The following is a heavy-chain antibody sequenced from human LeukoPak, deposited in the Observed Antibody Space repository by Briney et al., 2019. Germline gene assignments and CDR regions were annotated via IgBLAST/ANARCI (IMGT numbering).Heavy chain of an antibody. V-gene: IGHV1-69*06. J-gene: IGHJ5*02. CDR2: IIPIFGTT. CDR3: ARDSFTGGWFGP. CDR1: GGTFSSYT. Sequence: ASVKVSCKASGGTFSSYTISWVRQAPGQGLEWMGGIIPIFGTTNYAQKFQGRVTITADKFTSTAYMELSSLRPEGTAVYYCARDSFTGGWFGPWGQGTLVTVSS. D-gene: IGHD2-8*02.